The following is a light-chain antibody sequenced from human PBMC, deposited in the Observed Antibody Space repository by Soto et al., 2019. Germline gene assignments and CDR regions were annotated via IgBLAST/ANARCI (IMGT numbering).Light chain of an antibody. CDR3: QQYNTHSPKT. CDR2: DAS. J-gene: IGKJ1*01. V-gene: IGKV1-5*01. CDR1: QSISSW. Sequence: DIQMTQSPSTLSASVGDRVTITCRASQSISSWLAWYQQKPGKAPKLLIYDASSLESGVPSRFSGSGSGTEFTLTISSLQPDDFATYYCQQYNTHSPKTFGQGTKVEIK.